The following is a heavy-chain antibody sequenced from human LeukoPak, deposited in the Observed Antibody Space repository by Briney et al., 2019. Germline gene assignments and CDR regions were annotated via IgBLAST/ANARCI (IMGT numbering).Heavy chain of an antibody. CDR3: ARLGGVLSLSY. CDR1: GGSVSGYF. CDR2: IYYNGST. Sequence: SETLSLTCTVSGGSVSGYFWSWIRQPPGKGLEWIGYIYYNGSTGYNPSLKSRVSISVDTSKNQFSLQLSSVTAADTAVYYCARLGGVLSLSYWGREPWSPSPQ. J-gene: IGHJ4*02. D-gene: IGHD3-16*02. V-gene: IGHV4-59*08.